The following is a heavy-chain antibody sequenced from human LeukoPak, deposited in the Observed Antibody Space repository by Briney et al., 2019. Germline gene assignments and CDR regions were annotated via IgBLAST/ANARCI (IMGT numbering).Heavy chain of an antibody. J-gene: IGHJ5*02. D-gene: IGHD5-12*01. Sequence: AGPSLRLSCAASALIFSSHAMSSARHAPRRGLEWVSAISGSVASTYYADSVKGRFTISRDNSKNTLYLQMNSLRAEDTAVYYCAKCEWLNWFDPWGQGTLVTVSS. CDR3: AKCEWLNWFDP. CDR1: ALIFSSHA. CDR2: ISGSVAST. V-gene: IGHV3-23*01.